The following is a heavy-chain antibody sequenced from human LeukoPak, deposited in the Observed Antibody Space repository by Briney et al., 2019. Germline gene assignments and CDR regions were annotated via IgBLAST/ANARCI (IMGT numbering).Heavy chain of an antibody. CDR2: IIPIFGIA. D-gene: IGHD2-2*01. J-gene: IGHJ4*02. Sequence: SVKVSCKASGGTFSSYAISWVRQAPGQGLEWMGRIIPIFGIANYAQKFQGIVTITADKSTSTAYMELSSLRSEDTAVYYCATPLNCSSTSCSNWGQGTLVTVSS. CDR3: ATPLNCSSTSCSN. CDR1: GGTFSSYA. V-gene: IGHV1-69*04.